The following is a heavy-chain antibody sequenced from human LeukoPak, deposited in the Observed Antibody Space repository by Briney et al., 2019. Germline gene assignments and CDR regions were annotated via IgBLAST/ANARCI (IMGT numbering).Heavy chain of an antibody. CDR3: TTEGVVVAASHY. J-gene: IGHJ4*02. V-gene: IGHV3-49*03. Sequence: GGSLRLSCAASGVTLSTYAMSWFRQAPGKGLEWVGFIRSKAYGGTTEYAASVKGRFTISRDDSKSIAYLQMNSLKTEDTAVYYCTTEGVVVAASHYWGQGTLVTVSS. D-gene: IGHD2-15*01. CDR2: IRSKAYGGTT. CDR1: GVTLSTYA.